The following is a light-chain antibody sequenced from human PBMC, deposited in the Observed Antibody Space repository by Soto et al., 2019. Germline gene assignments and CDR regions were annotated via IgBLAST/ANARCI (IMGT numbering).Light chain of an antibody. CDR1: QSLLHSNGYNY. J-gene: IGKJ3*01. CDR2: LGS. Sequence: DIVMTQSPLSLPVTPGEPASISCRSSQSLLHSNGYNYLDWYLQKPGQSPQLLIYLGSNRASGVHDRFSGSGSGTDFTLKISRVEAEDVGVYYCMQALQTPEFTFGPGTKVEIK. CDR3: MQALQTPEFT. V-gene: IGKV2-28*01.